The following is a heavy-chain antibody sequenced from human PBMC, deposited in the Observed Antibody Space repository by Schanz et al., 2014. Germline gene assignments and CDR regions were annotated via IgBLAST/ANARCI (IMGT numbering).Heavy chain of an antibody. J-gene: IGHJ4*02. Sequence: QIQLVQSGPEVKKPGATVKVSCKASGHIFINSGISWVPQAPAQGLEWMGWISVYNHNKEYDQKFQGRVTMTTDTSTSTAYMALTDLRSDDTAVYYCARDRRFFDRDDLYYFDSWGQGTLVTVSS. D-gene: IGHD3-3*01. CDR1: GHIFINSG. CDR3: ARDRRFFDRDDLYYFDS. V-gene: IGHV1-18*01. CDR2: ISVYNHNK.